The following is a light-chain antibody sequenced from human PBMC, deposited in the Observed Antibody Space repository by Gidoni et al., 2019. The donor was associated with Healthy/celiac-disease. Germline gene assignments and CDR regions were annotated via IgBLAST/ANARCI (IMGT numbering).Light chain of an antibody. CDR2: DVS. Sequence: QSALTQPLSVSGSPGQSVTISCTGTSSDVGGYNYVSWYQQHPSKAPKLMIYDVSKRPSGVPDRFSGSKSDNTASLTISGLQAEDEADYYCCSYTGSYTFEVFGGGTKLTVL. CDR3: CSYTGSYTFEV. CDR1: SSDVGGYNY. J-gene: IGLJ2*01. V-gene: IGLV2-11*01.